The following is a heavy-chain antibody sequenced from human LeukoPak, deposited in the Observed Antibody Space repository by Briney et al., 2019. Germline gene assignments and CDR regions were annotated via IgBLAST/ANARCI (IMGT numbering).Heavy chain of an antibody. Sequence: ASVKVSCKASGYTFTGYYMHWVRQAPGQGLEWMGWINPNSGGTNYAQKFQGWVTMTRDASISTAYMELSRLRSDDTAVYYCARVGDSSGPLFDYWGQGTLVTVSS. CDR2: INPNSGGT. D-gene: IGHD6-19*01. J-gene: IGHJ4*02. V-gene: IGHV1-2*04. CDR3: ARVGDSSGPLFDY. CDR1: GYTFTGYY.